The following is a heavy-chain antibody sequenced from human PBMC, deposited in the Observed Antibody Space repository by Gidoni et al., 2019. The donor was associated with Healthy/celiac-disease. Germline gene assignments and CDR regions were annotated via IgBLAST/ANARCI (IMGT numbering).Heavy chain of an antibody. CDR1: GYSFTSYW. Sequence: EVQLVQSGAEVKKPGESLKISCKGSGYSFTSYWIGWVRQVPGKGLEWMGIIYPGDSDTRYSPSFQGQVTISADKSISTAYLQWSSLKASDTAMYYCARHGGDYDFWSGYPPDYYYYYMDVWGKGTTVTVSS. CDR3: ARHGGDYDFWSGYPPDYYYYYMDV. J-gene: IGHJ6*03. V-gene: IGHV5-51*01. CDR2: IYPGDSDT. D-gene: IGHD3-3*01.